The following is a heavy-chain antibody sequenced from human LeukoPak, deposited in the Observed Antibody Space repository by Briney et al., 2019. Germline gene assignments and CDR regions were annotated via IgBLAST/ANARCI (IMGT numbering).Heavy chain of an antibody. Sequence: GSLRLSCSASGFTFRTHSMHWVRQAPGKGLEYVSTIGYGFNTDYADSVKGRFTISRDNSRNILYLQMTSLRTEDTAVYYCVKDLDGAYSFDYWGQGTLVTVSS. J-gene: IGHJ4*02. CDR2: IGYGFNT. V-gene: IGHV3-64D*06. CDR1: GFTFRTHS. D-gene: IGHD4-11*01. CDR3: VKDLDGAYSFDY.